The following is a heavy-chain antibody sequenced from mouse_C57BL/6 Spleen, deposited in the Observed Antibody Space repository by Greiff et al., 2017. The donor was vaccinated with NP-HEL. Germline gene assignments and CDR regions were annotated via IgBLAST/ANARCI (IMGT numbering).Heavy chain of an antibody. J-gene: IGHJ4*01. D-gene: IGHD1-3*01. CDR3: ARDNLDAMDY. V-gene: IGHV5-16*01. CDR1: GFTFSDYY. CDR2: INYDGSST. Sequence: EVKLVESEGGLVQPGSSMKLSCTASGFTFSDYYMAWVRQVPEKGLEWVANINYDGSSTYYLDSLKSRFIISRDNAKNILYLQMSSLKSEDTATYYCARDNLDAMDYWGQGTSVTVSS.